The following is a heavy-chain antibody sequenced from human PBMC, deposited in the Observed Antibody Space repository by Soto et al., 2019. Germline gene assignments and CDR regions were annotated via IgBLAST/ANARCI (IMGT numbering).Heavy chain of an antibody. J-gene: IGHJ6*02. V-gene: IGHV1-8*01. Sequence: QVQLVQSGAEVKKPGASVKVSCKASGYTFTSYDINWVRQTTGQGLEWMGWMNPNSGNTGYAQKFQGRVTMTRNTSISTAYMELSSLRSEDTAVYYCARNILWWSLSSQYYYYGMDVWGQGTTVTVSS. CDR3: ARNILWWSLSSQYYYYGMDV. D-gene: IGHD2-21*01. CDR1: GYTFTSYD. CDR2: MNPNSGNT.